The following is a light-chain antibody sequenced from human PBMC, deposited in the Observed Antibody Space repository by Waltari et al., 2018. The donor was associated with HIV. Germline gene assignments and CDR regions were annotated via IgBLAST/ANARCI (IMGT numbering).Light chain of an antibody. CDR1: SSKLGNHY. Sequence: QSVLTQPPSASGTPGQRITISCSGSSSKLGNHYVPWYQHLPGTAPKLLIYRNNQRASGVPDRFSGSKSGTSASLAISGLRSEDEADYYCVTWADRSSGPVVFGGGTKVTVL. CDR2: RNN. V-gene: IGLV1-47*01. CDR3: VTWADRSSGPVV. J-gene: IGLJ2*01.